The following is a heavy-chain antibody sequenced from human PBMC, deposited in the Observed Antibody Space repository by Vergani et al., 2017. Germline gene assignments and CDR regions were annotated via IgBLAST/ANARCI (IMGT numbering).Heavy chain of an antibody. J-gene: IGHJ6*02. CDR3: ARDRRLGELSHYYYYGMEV. D-gene: IGHD3-16*02. CDR2: ISSSSSYI. Sequence: EVQLVESGGGLVKPGGSLRLSCAASGFTFSSYSMNWVRQAPGKGLEGVSSISSSSSYINYADSVKGRFTISRDNAKNSLYLQMNSLRAEDTAVYYCARDRRLGELSHYYYYGMEVWRQ. V-gene: IGHV3-21*01. CDR1: GFTFSSYS.